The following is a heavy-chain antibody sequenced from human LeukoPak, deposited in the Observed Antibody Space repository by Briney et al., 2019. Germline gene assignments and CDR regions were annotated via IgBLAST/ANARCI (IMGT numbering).Heavy chain of an antibody. V-gene: IGHV3-66*01. J-gene: IGHJ3*02. D-gene: IGHD2-15*01. Sequence: TGGSLRLSCAASGFTVSSNYMSWVRPAPGKGLEWGSVIYSGGRTYYADSVKGRFTISRDNSKNTLYLQMKSLRAEDTAVYYCASVVVVAATHAFDIWGQGTMVTVSS. CDR1: GFTVSSNY. CDR2: IYSGGRT. CDR3: ASVVVVAATHAFDI.